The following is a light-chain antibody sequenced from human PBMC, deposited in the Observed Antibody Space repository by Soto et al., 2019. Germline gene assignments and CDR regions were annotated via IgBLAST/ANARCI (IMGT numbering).Light chain of an antibody. CDR1: QTISSY. J-gene: IGKJ4*01. CDR2: AAS. V-gene: IGKV1-39*01. Sequence: DIHITQSPSSLSASVGDKVTITCRASQTISSYLNWYEQKPGKDPEPLISAASSLQSGVPSRFSGSASGTDFTLTIRSLQPEDFATYYCQQSYITPLTFGGGTKVDIK. CDR3: QQSYITPLT.